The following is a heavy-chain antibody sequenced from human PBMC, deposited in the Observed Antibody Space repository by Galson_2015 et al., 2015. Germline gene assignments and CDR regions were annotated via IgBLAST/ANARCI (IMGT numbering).Heavy chain of an antibody. CDR2: IRGSGVST. V-gene: IGHV3-23*01. CDR1: GLTFSSYA. J-gene: IGHJ1*01. D-gene: IGHD3-9*01. CDR3: VCLTGSPGWVQH. Sequence: SLRLSCAASGLTFSSYAMSWVRQAPGEGLEWVSDIRGSGVSTYSADSVKGRFTISRETSKNTLYLQMDSRRAEHTVVYYCVCLTGSPGWVQHSGQGTLVTVPS.